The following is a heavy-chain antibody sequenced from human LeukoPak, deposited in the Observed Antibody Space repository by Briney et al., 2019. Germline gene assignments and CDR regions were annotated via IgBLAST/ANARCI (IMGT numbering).Heavy chain of an antibody. CDR1: GLSFSSFA. V-gene: IGHV3-23*01. D-gene: IGHD3-16*01. J-gene: IGHJ4*02. CDR2: MKGTGEK. Sequence: GGSLRLSCAASGLSFSSFAMSWVRQAPARGPEWLSSMKGTGEKFYADSVRGRFTLSRDDSRNTVYLQLNNLRVEDTAVYYCARASWVSTADAVRWGQGTVVTVSS. CDR3: ARASWVSTADAVR.